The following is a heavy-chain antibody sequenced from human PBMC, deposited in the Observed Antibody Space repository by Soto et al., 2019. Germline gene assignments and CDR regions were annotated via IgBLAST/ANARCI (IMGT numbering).Heavy chain of an antibody. CDR2: IIPILGIA. J-gene: IGHJ3*02. V-gene: IGHV1-69*02. CDR3: ARVLERVAADAFDI. CDR1: GGTFSSYT. Sequence: SVKVSCKASGGTFSSYTISWVRQAPGQGLEWMGRIIPILGIANYAQKFQGRVTITADKSTSTAYMELGSLRSEDTAVYYCARVLERVAADAFDIWGQGTMVTVSS. D-gene: IGHD2-15*01.